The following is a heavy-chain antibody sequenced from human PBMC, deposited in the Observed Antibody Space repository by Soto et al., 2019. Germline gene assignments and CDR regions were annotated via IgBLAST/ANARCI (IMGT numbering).Heavy chain of an antibody. V-gene: IGHV3-21*01. Sequence: EVQLVESGGGLVKPGGSLRLSCAASGFTISSYTMNWVLQAPRKGLEWVSSISSSNTYIYYADSVKGRFTISRDNAKNSRYLQMNSLRAEDTAVYYCARDTGSTAKWGQGTLVTVSS. J-gene: IGHJ4*02. D-gene: IGHD4-17*01. CDR3: ARDTGSTAK. CDR2: ISSSNTYI. CDR1: GFTISSYT.